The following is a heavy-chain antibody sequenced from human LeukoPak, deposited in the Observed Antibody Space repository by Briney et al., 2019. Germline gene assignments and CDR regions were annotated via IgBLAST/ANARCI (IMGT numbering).Heavy chain of an antibody. J-gene: IGHJ4*02. V-gene: IGHV3-48*03. Sequence: PGGSLRLSCAASGFTFSSYEMNWVRQAPGKGLEWVSYISSSGSTIYYADSVKGRFTISRDNAKNSLYLQMNSLRAEDTAVYYCARRLRRNYSDYWGQGTLVTVSS. CDR3: ARRLRRNYSDY. CDR2: ISSSGSTI. CDR1: GFTFSSYE. D-gene: IGHD4-17*01.